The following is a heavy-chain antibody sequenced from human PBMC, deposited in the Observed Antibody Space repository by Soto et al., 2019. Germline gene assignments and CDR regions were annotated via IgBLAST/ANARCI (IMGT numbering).Heavy chain of an antibody. Sequence: PSETLSLTCTVSGGSISSGGYYWSWIRQHPGKGLEWIGYIYYSGSTYYNPSLKGRVTISVDTSKNQFSLKLSSVTAADTAVYYCARDQVVVVAATSEYYGMDVWGQGTTVTVSS. CDR1: GGSISSGGYY. J-gene: IGHJ6*02. CDR2: IYYSGST. V-gene: IGHV4-31*03. CDR3: ARDQVVVVAATSEYYGMDV. D-gene: IGHD2-15*01.